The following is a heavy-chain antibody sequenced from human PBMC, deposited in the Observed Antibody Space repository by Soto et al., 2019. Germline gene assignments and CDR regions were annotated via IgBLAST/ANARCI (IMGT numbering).Heavy chain of an antibody. CDR1: GGSISTSGYS. D-gene: IGHD3-3*01. J-gene: IGHJ6*02. Sequence: QLQLQESGSGLVQPSQTLSLTCTASGGSISTSGYSWTWIRQPPGGALEWIGSIYQTGRTYVIPSLKSRVTMSLDKSKNQFSLNLTSVTAADTALYYCAREMTIFGVAPGGGVDVWGQGATVTVSS. CDR2: IYQTGRT. V-gene: IGHV4-30-2*01. CDR3: AREMTIFGVAPGGGVDV.